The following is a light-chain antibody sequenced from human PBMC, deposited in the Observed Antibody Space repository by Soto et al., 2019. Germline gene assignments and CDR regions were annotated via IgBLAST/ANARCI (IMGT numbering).Light chain of an antibody. CDR1: QSVSIY. J-gene: IGKJ5*01. CDR3: QQRSNWLIT. CDR2: DAS. V-gene: IGKV3-11*01. Sequence: EVVLTQSPATLSLPPGERATLSCRASQSVSIYLAWYQQKPGQAPRLLIYDASKRATGIPARFSGSGSGTDFTLPISSLEPEDFALYYCQQRSNWLITFGQGTRLEIK.